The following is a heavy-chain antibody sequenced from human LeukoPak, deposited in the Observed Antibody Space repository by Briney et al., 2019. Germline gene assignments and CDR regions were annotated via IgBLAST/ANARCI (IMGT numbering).Heavy chain of an antibody. J-gene: IGHJ6*02. CDR1: GGTFSSYA. V-gene: IGHV1-69*13. D-gene: IGHD3-10*01. CDR2: IIPIFGTA. Sequence: ASVKVSCKASGGTFSSYAISWVRQAPGQGLEWMGGIIPIFGTANYAQKFQGRVTITADESTSTAYMELSSLRSEDTAAYYCAREYSMVRGVIIYYYGMDVWGQGTTVTVSS. CDR3: AREYSMVRGVIIYYYGMDV.